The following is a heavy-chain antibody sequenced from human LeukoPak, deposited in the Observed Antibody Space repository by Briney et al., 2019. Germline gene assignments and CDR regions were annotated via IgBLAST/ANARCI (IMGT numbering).Heavy chain of an antibody. CDR2: IDGSGGGGST. V-gene: IGHV3-23*01. D-gene: IGHD4-17*01. Sequence: GGSLRLSCAASGFTFSTYAMSWVRQAPGKGLEWVSVIDGSGGGGSTYYADSVKGRFTISRDNSENTLYLQMNSLRAEDTAVYYCAKGTTVTSRMDYWGQGTLVTVSS. J-gene: IGHJ4*02. CDR1: GFTFSTYA. CDR3: AKGTTVTSRMDY.